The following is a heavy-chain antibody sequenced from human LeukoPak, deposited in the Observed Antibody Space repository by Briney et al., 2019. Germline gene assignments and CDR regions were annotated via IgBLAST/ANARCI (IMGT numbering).Heavy chain of an antibody. V-gene: IGHV3-23*01. D-gene: IGHD3-10*01. CDR3: AKTYYYGSGSYGY. J-gene: IGHJ4*02. CDR2: ISGSGGST. Sequence: PGGSLRLSCAASGFTFSSYAMSWVRQAPGKGLEWVSGISGSGGSTYYADSVKGRFTISRDNSKNTLYLQMNSLRAEDTAVYYCAKTYYYGSGSYGYWGQGTLVTVSS. CDR1: GFTFSSYA.